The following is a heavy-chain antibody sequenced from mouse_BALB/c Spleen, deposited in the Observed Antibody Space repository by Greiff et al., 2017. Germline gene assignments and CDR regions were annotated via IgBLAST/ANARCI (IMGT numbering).Heavy chain of an antibody. CDR1: GYSFTSYW. CDR3: ARWVRRNWYFDV. CDR2: IYPGNSDT. D-gene: IGHD2-14*01. J-gene: IGHJ1*01. V-gene: IGHV1-5*01. Sequence: VQLKESGTVLARPGASVKMSCKASGYSFTSYWMHWVKQRPGQGLEWIGAIYPGNSDTSYNQKFKGKAKLTAVTSASTAYMELSSLTNEDSAVYYCARWVRRNWYFDVWGAGTTVTVSS.